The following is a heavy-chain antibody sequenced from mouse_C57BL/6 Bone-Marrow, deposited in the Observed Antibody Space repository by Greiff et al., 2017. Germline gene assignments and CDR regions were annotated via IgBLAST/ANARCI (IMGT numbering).Heavy chain of an antibody. Sequence: EVHLVESGGGLVKPGGSLKLSCAASGFTFSSYAMSWVRQTPEKRLEWVATISDGGSYTYYPDNVKGRFTISRDNAKNNLYLQMSHLKSEDTAMYYCARGSYYGYYFDYWGQGTTLTVSS. J-gene: IGHJ2*01. CDR1: GFTFSSYA. V-gene: IGHV5-4*01. D-gene: IGHD2-2*01. CDR2: ISDGGSYT. CDR3: ARGSYYGYYFDY.